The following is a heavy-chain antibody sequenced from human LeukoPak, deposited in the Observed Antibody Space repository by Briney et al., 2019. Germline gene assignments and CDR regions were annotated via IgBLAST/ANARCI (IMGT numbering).Heavy chain of an antibody. Sequence: PGGSLRLSCAASGFTLSCHTVNWVRQAPGKGLEWVSGISGSSGTTYYADSVKGRFTISRDNSKNTLNLQMNSLRAADTAVYYCAKSGYGSGSYYNVYYFDYWGQGIPVTVSS. J-gene: IGHJ4*02. V-gene: IGHV3-23*01. CDR2: ISGSSGTT. CDR3: AKSGYGSGSYYNVYYFDY. CDR1: GFTLSCHT. D-gene: IGHD3-10*01.